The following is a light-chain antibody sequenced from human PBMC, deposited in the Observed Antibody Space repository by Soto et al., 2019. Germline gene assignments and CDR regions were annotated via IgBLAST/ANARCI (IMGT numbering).Light chain of an antibody. CDR3: QQYNSWPPLT. CDR1: QSVSSN. Sequence: EIVMTQSPATLSMSPGERATLSCRASQSVSSNLAWYQQKPGQAPRLLIYGASTRATGIPARFSGSGSGTEFTPTISSLQSEDFAVYYCQQYNSWPPLTFGGGTKVEI. V-gene: IGKV3-15*01. CDR2: GAS. J-gene: IGKJ4*01.